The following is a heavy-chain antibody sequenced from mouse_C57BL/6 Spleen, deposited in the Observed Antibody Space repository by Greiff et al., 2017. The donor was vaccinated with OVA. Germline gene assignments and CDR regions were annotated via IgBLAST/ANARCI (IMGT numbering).Heavy chain of an antibody. J-gene: IGHJ3*01. CDR2: IHPFDSDT. V-gene: IGHV1-74*01. CDR3: AIHLPMGGEFAY. CDR1: GYTFTSYW. Sequence: QVQLQQPGAELVKPGASVKVSCKASGYTFTSYWMHWVKQRPGQGLEWIGRIHPFDSDTNYNQKFKGKATLTVDKSSSTAYMQLSSLTSEDSAVYYCAIHLPMGGEFAYWGQGTLVTVSA.